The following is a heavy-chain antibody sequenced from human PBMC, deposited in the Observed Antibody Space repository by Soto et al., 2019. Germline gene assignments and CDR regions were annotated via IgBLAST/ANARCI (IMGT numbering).Heavy chain of an antibody. V-gene: IGHV5-51*01. Sequence: GESLKISCQGSGYTFTNYWIDWVRQMPGKGLEWMGIIYPGDSDTKYNPSFQGQVTISADKSITTTYLRWTSLKASDTAIYYCAASIFYYGMDVWGQGTTVTVSS. CDR1: GYTFTNYW. CDR3: AASIFYYGMDV. J-gene: IGHJ6*02. CDR2: IYPGDSDT.